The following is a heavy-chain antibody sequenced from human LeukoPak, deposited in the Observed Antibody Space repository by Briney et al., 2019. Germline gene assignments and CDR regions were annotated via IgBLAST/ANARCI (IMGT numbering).Heavy chain of an antibody. J-gene: IGHJ3*02. CDR2: INPSGGST. D-gene: IGHD1-1*01. Sequence: ASVKVSCKASGYIFDIYAMIWVRQAPGQGLEWMGIINPSGGSTSYAQKFQGRVTMTTDTSTSTAYMELRSLRSDDTAVYYCARDGGTAFDIWGQGTMVTVSS. CDR3: ARDGGTAFDI. V-gene: IGHV1-46*02. CDR1: GYIFDIYA.